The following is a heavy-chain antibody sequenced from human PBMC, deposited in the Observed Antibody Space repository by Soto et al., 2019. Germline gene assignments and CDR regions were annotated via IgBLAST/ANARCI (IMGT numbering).Heavy chain of an antibody. D-gene: IGHD3-22*01. CDR1: GYTFTSYA. Sequence: ASVKVSCTASGYTFTSYAMHWVRQAPGQRLEWMGWINAGNGNTKYSQKFQGRVTITRDTSASTAYMELSSLRSEDTAVYYCARGPLDYYDSSGYAPENNWFDPWGQGTLVTVSS. V-gene: IGHV1-3*01. J-gene: IGHJ5*02. CDR2: INAGNGNT. CDR3: ARGPLDYYDSSGYAPENNWFDP.